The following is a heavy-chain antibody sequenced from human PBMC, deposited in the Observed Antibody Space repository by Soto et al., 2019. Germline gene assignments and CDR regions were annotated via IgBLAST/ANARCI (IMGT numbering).Heavy chain of an antibody. V-gene: IGHV3-33*01. CDR3: ARGGNPLTATYLPDF. D-gene: IGHD2-21*02. Sequence: QVQVVESGGGVVQPGKSLRLSCAASGFTFSLYGMHWVRQAPGKGLEWVAVIWYDGSKKYYADSVKGRFAISRDNSNNTLYLQMNSLRTEDTAVYYCARGGNPLTATYLPDFWVQGTLVTVSS. CDR2: IWYDGSKK. J-gene: IGHJ4*02. CDR1: GFTFSLYG.